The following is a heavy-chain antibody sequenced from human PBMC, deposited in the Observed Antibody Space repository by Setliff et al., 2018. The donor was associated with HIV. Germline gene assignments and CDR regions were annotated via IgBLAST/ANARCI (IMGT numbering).Heavy chain of an antibody. Sequence: ASVKVSCKASGYTFTGHDLHWVRQAPGQGLEWMGWINHNSGGGNYAQKFQGRVTMTRDTSISTAYMELNRLTSDDTAVYFCAREGFGNTGDLAMAVHDSWGQGTLVTVSS. CDR2: INHNSGGG. V-gene: IGHV1-2*02. CDR3: AREGFGNTGDLAMAVHDS. D-gene: IGHD5-18*01. CDR1: GYTFTGHD. J-gene: IGHJ4*02.